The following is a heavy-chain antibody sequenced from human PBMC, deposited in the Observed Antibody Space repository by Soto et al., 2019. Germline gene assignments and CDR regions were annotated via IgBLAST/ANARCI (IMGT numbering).Heavy chain of an antibody. D-gene: IGHD2-2*01. CDR1: GFTFTCFA. CDR2: IVVGSGNT. J-gene: IGHJ3*01. CDR3: AAIGEDIELVRGDRAGYAVYF. Sequence: SVNVSCNASGFTFTCFAVPWVRHARVQGLEWIGWIVVGSGNTNYAQKSQERVTITRDMSTSTDYMEVGSLSLDYRAGYYCAAIGEDIELVRGDRAGYAVYFWGQ. V-gene: IGHV1-58*01.